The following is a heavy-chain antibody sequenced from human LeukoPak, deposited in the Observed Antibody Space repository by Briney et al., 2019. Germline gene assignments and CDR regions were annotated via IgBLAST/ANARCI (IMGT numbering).Heavy chain of an antibody. CDR1: GGSISSYY. Sequence: PSETLSLTCTVSGGSISSYYWSWIRQPPGKGLEWIGYIYYSGSTNYNPSLKSRVTISVDTSKNQFSLKLSSVTAADTAVYYCARGGWEKSWFDPWGQGTLVTVSS. J-gene: IGHJ5*02. CDR3: ARGGWEKSWFDP. D-gene: IGHD1-26*01. V-gene: IGHV4-59*01. CDR2: IYYSGST.